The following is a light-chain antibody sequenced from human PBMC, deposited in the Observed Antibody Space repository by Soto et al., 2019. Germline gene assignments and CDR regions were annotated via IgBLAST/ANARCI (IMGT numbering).Light chain of an antibody. CDR2: GNS. V-gene: IGLV1-40*01. J-gene: IGLJ1*01. CDR3: QSYDSSLSGIYV. CDR1: SSNIGADYD. Sequence: QSGLTLPPSGSGATEQRVTISCTGCSSNIGADYDVHWYQQFPGTAPKLLITGNSYRPSGVPDRFSGSKSGTSVSLVITGLQADDEADYFCQSYDSSLSGIYVFGTGTKVTVL.